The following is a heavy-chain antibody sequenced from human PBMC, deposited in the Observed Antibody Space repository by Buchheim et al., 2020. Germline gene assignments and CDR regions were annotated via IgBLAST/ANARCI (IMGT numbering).Heavy chain of an antibody. J-gene: IGHJ4*02. CDR1: GFTFNAYD. D-gene: IGHD2-15*01. V-gene: IGHV3-30*03. Sequence: QVQLVASGGGVVQPGRSLRLSCAASGFTFNAYDMHWVRQTPGKGLEWVTIISHDGNDKDFAESVKGRFTISRDDSKNTVYLQMNSLRVEDTAVYYCARGCRFGGSCYFFDYWGQGTL. CDR3: ARGCRFGGSCYFFDY. CDR2: ISHDGNDK.